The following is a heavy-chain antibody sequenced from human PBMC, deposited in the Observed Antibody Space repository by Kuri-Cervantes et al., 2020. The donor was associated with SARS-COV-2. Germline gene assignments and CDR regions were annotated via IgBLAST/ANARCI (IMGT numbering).Heavy chain of an antibody. CDR3: ARLVLEAYSGSLYFDY. J-gene: IGHJ4*02. CDR1: GFTFSSYS. CDR2: ISSSSSYI. Sequence: GESLKISCAASGFTFSSYSMNWVRQAPGKGLEWVSSISSSSSYIYYADSVKGRFTISRDNAKNSLYLQMNSLRAEDTAVYYCARLVLEAYSGSLYFDYWGQGSLVTVSS. D-gene: IGHD1-26*01. V-gene: IGHV3-21*01.